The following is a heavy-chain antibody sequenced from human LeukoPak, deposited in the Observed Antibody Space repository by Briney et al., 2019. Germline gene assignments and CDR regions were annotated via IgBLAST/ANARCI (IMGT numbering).Heavy chain of an antibody. J-gene: IGHJ4*02. CDR3: ASYDSSGFDY. Sequence: SETLSLTCAVYGGSFSGYYWSWIRQPPGKGLEWIGEINHSGSTNYNPSLESRVTISVDTSKNQFSLKLSSVTAADTAVYYCASYDSSGFDYWGQGTLVTVSS. V-gene: IGHV4-34*01. D-gene: IGHD3-22*01. CDR2: INHSGST. CDR1: GGSFSGYY.